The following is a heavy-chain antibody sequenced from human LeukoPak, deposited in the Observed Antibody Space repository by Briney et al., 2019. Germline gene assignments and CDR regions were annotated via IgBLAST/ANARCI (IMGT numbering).Heavy chain of an antibody. CDR2: ISSNGGST. V-gene: IGHV3-64*01. Sequence: GGSLRLSCAASGFTFSSYAMHWVRQATGKGLEYVSAISSNGGSTYYANSVKGRFTISRDNSKNTLYLQMGSLRAEDMAVYYCARAARGYYFDYWGQGTLVTVSS. CDR1: GFTFSSYA. J-gene: IGHJ4*02. D-gene: IGHD3-10*01. CDR3: ARAARGYYFDY.